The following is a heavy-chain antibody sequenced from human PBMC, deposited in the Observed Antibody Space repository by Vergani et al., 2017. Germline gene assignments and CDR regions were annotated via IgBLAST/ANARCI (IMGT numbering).Heavy chain of an antibody. D-gene: IGHD3-22*01. CDR3: ARLYGRDSSGSKYFDY. J-gene: IGHJ4*02. V-gene: IGHV5-51*01. CDR2: IHPADSDT. CDR1: GYSFTNYW. Sequence: EVQLVQSGAEVKKPGESLKISCQISGYSFTNYWIGCVRQMPGKGLEWMGIIHPADSDTRYSPSFQGQVTISVDKSISTAYLHRSSLRASDSAMYYCARLYGRDSSGSKYFDYWGQGTLVTVSS.